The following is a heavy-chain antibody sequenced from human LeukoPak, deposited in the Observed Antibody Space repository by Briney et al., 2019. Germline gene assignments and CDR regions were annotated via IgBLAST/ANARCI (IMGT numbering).Heavy chain of an antibody. J-gene: IGHJ4*02. CDR2: ISWNSRNI. Sequence: GGSLRLSCAASGFTFHDYAIHWVRQAPGKGLEWVSCISWNSRNIAYADSVKGRFTISRDNAKNTLYLQMNSLRAEDTAVYYCAKAPKSSGSYYVDYWGQGTLVTVSS. D-gene: IGHD1-26*01. CDR3: AKAPKSSGSYYVDY. CDR1: GFTFHDYA. V-gene: IGHV3-9*01.